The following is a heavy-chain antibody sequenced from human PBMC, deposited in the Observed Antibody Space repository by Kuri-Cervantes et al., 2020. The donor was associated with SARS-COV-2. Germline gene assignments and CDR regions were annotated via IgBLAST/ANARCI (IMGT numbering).Heavy chain of an antibody. V-gene: IGHV4-59*01. CDR3: ARVRIFGVPGFAFDI. Sequence: SETLSLTCTVSGGSISSYYWSWIRQPPGKGLEWIGYIYYSGGTNYNPPLKSRVTISVDTSKNQFSLKLSSVTAADTAVYYCARVRIFGVPGFAFDIWGQGTMVTVSS. D-gene: IGHD3-3*01. CDR2: IYYSGGT. CDR1: GGSISSYY. J-gene: IGHJ3*02.